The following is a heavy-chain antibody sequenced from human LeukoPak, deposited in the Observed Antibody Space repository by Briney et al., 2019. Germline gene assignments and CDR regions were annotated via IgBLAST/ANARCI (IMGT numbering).Heavy chain of an antibody. Sequence: GASVKFSCKASGGTFSSYAISWVRQAPGQGLEWMGGIIPIFGTANYAQKFQGRVTITADESTSTAYMELSSLRSEDTAVYYCARAHTEPLIAAAGTGGLYYYYMDVWGKGTTVTVSS. CDR2: IIPIFGTA. CDR1: GGTFSSYA. CDR3: ARAHTEPLIAAAGTGGLYYYYMDV. D-gene: IGHD6-13*01. J-gene: IGHJ6*03. V-gene: IGHV1-69*13.